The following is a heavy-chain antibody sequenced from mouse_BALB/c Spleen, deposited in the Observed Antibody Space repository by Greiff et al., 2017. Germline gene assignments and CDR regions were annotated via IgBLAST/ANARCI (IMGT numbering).Heavy chain of an antibody. CDR3: AREAYYGNRMDY. J-gene: IGHJ4*01. D-gene: IGHD2-10*01. Sequence: VMLVESGPGLVAPSQSLSITCTVSGFSLTSYGVHWVRQPPGKGLEWLGVIWAGGSTNYNSALMSRLSISKDNSKSQVFLKMNSLQTDDTAMYYCAREAYYGNRMDYWGQGTSVTVSS. V-gene: IGHV2-9*02. CDR2: IWAGGST. CDR1: GFSLTSYG.